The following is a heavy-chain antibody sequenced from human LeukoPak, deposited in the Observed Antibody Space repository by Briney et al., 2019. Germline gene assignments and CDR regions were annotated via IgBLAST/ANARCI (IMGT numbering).Heavy chain of an antibody. J-gene: IGHJ4*02. V-gene: IGHV3-7*01. Sequence: PGGSLRLSCAASGFTFSSYWMNWARQAPGKGLEWVASINHNGNVNYYVDSVKGRFTISRDNSKNTLSLQMNSLRAEDTAVYYCAKDKYGEYFFDYWGQGALVTVSS. CDR1: GFTFSSYW. CDR3: AKDKYGEYFFDY. CDR2: INHNGNVN. D-gene: IGHD3-10*01.